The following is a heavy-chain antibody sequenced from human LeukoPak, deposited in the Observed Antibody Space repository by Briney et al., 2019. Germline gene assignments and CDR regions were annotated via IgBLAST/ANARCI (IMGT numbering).Heavy chain of an antibody. Sequence: SETLSLTCAVYGGSFSGYYWSWIRQPPGKGLEWIGEINHSGSTNYNPSLKSRVTISVDTSKNQFSLKLSSVTAAGTAVYYCARIGWYFHNDYWRQGTLVAVSS. CDR1: GGSFSGYY. D-gene: IGHD6-19*01. J-gene: IGHJ4*02. CDR3: ARIGWYFHNDY. CDR2: INHSGST. V-gene: IGHV4-34*01.